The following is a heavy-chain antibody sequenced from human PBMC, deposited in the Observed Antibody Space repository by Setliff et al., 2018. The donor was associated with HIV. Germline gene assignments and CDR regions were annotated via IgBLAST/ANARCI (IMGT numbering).Heavy chain of an antibody. J-gene: IGHJ6*03. D-gene: IGHD4-4*01. CDR2: IYYSGST. Sequence: SETLSLTCTVSGGSISSSVYYWSWIRQHPGKGLEWIGYIYYSGSTYYNPSLKSRLTMSVDTSKNQFSLRLSSVTVADTAVYYCASMYSNHGRYYYYYTDVWGKGATVTVSS. CDR1: GGSISSSVYY. V-gene: IGHV4-31*03. CDR3: ASMYSNHGRYYYYYTDV.